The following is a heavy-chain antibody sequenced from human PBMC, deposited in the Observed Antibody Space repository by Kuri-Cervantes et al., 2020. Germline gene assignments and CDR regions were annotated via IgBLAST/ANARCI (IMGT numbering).Heavy chain of an antibody. CDR2: IYTSGST. CDR1: GGSISSYY. J-gene: IGHJ6*02. Sequence: GSLRLSCTVSGGSISSYYWSWIRQPAGKGLEWIGRIYTSGSTNYNPSLKSRVTMSVDTSKNQFSLKLSSVTAADTAVYYCARGGSGWYYGYYYRMDVWGQGTTVTVSS. V-gene: IGHV4-4*07. CDR3: ARGGSGWYYGYYYRMDV. D-gene: IGHD6-19*01.